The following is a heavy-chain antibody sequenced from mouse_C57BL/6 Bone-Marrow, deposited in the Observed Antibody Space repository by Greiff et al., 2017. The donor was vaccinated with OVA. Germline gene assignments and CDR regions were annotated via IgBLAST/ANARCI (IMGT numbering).Heavy chain of an antibody. D-gene: IGHD2-3*01. Sequence: VQLQQSGAELVKPGASVKLSCTASGFNIKDYYMHWVKQRTEQGLEWIGRIDPEEGETKYAPKFQGKATIPADTSANTAYLQLSILPSEDTAVYDGASPHDGYYWYFDVWGTGTTVTVSS. CDR1: GFNIKDYY. J-gene: IGHJ1*03. CDR2: IDPEEGET. CDR3: ASPHDGYYWYFDV. V-gene: IGHV14-2*01.